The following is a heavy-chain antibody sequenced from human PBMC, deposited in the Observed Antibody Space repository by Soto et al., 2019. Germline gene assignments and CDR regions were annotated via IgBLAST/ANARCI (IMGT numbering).Heavy chain of an antibody. CDR3: GRGRSGQIVVFY. Sequence: ASVKVSCKASGYTFTGHYIHWVRQAPEQGPEWMGEVGPESGATRYAQKFQGRVTMTMDMSITTVYMELSNLSPDDTAVYYCGRGRSGQIVVFYWAQGTPVTVSS. V-gene: IGHV1-2*02. CDR2: VGPESGAT. J-gene: IGHJ4*02. CDR1: GYTFTGHY. D-gene: IGHD5-12*01.